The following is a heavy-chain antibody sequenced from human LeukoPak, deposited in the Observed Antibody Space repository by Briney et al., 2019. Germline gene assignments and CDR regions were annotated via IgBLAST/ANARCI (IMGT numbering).Heavy chain of an antibody. CDR1: GFTLSNYA. V-gene: IGHV3-23*01. CDR2: ISGSGDNT. Sequence: GGSLRLSCAASGFTLSNYAVTWVRQAPGKGLEWVSAISGSGDNTYYADSVKGRFTISRDDAKNSLYLQMNSLRVEDTAVYYCARENFMATSGTTFDIWGQGTMVSVSS. J-gene: IGHJ3*02. CDR3: ARENFMATSGTTFDI. D-gene: IGHD1-1*01.